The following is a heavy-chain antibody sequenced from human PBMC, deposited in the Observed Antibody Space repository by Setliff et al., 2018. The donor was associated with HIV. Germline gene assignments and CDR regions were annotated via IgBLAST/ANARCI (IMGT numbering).Heavy chain of an antibody. Sequence: PSETLSLTCTVSGYSISSAAYYWGWVRQPPGKGLEWIGSIFYTGSTDYNPSLRSRVTISIDTTKNQFYLKMSSVTAADTAVYYCARGPPAEDYYYYMDVWDKGTTVTVS. J-gene: IGHJ6*03. CDR2: IFYTGST. CDR3: ARGPPAEDYYYYMDV. V-gene: IGHV4-39*07. CDR1: GYSISSAAYY.